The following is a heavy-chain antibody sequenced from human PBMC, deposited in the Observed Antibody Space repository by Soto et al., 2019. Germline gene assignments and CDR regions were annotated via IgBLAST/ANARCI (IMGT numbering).Heavy chain of an antibody. Sequence: GASVKVSCKASGYTFTGYYMHWVRQAPGQGLEWMGWINPNSGGTNYAQKFQGWVTMTRDTPISTAYMELSRLRSDDTAVYYCARDLWGYYGSGSYWFDPWGQGTLVTVSS. D-gene: IGHD3-10*01. J-gene: IGHJ5*02. CDR3: ARDLWGYYGSGSYWFDP. CDR1: GYTFTGYY. CDR2: INPNSGGT. V-gene: IGHV1-2*04.